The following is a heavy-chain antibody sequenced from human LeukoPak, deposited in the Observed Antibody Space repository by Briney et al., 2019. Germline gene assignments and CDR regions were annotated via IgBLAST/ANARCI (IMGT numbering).Heavy chain of an antibody. V-gene: IGHV3-74*03. Sequence: GGSLRLSCTASGFSLSGYWMHWVRQAPGKGLVWVSRISPEGSGTTYADSVKGRFTISRDNAENSLYLQMNSLRAEDTALYYCERGRRGKDYWGQGPLVTVSS. D-gene: IGHD3-10*01. J-gene: IGHJ4*02. CDR1: GFSLSGYW. CDR3: ERGRRGKDY. CDR2: ISPEGSGT.